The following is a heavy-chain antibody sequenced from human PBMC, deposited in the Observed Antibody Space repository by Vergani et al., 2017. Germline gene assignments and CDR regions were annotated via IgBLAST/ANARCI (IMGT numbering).Heavy chain of an antibody. J-gene: IGHJ5*02. CDR3: ARPYGSGNNWFDP. CDR2: ISAYNGNT. CDR1: GDIFNNYT. D-gene: IGHD3-10*01. V-gene: IGHV1-18*01. Sequence: QVHLEQSGTEVKKPGSSVKVSCKVSGDIFNNYTVTWVRQAPGQGLEWMGWISAYNGNTNYAQKLQGRVTMTTDTSTSTAYMELRSLRSDDTAVYYCARPYGSGNNWFDPWGQGTLVTVSS.